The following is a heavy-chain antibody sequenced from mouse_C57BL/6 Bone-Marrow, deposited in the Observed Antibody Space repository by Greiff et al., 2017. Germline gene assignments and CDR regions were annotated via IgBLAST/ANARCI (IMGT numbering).Heavy chain of an antibody. CDR1: GFTFSDYG. J-gene: IGHJ1*03. CDR3: ARPRVYWYFDV. V-gene: IGHV5-17*01. CDR2: ISSGSSTI. Sequence: DVKLVESGGGLVKPGGSLKLSCAASGFTFSDYGMHWVRQAPEKGLEWVAYISSGSSTIYYADTVKGRFTISRDNAKNTLFLQMTSLWSEDTAMYYCARPRVYWYFDVWGTGTTVTVSS.